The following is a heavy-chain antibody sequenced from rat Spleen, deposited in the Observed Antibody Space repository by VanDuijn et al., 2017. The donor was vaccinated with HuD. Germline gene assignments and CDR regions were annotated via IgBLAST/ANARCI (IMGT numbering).Heavy chain of an antibody. V-gene: IGHV3-3*01. D-gene: IGHD1-12*02. CDR1: VYSITSGYG. CDR2: INSAGST. Sequence: EVQLQESGPGLVKPSQSLSLTCSVTVYSITSGYGWNWIRKFPGNKLEWMGYINSAGSTNYNPPLKSQISITRDTSKNQFFLQLTSVIIEDTATYYCARRRYDGTYYLYWGQGVMVTVSS. CDR3: ARRRYDGTYYLY. J-gene: IGHJ2*01.